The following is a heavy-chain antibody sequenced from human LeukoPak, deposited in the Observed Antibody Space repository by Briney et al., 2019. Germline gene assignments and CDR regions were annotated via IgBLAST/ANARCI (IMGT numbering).Heavy chain of an antibody. CDR1: GYTFTSYY. CDR2: ISPSGGST. CDR3: ASGVNCGGDCYQPIDY. J-gene: IGHJ4*02. Sequence: ASVTVSCTASGYTFTSYYMHWVRQAPGQGLEWMGIISPSGGSTSYAQKFQGRVTMTRDTSTSTVYMELSSLRSEDTAVYYCASGVNCGGDCYQPIDYWGQGTLVTVSS. V-gene: IGHV1-46*01. D-gene: IGHD2-21*02.